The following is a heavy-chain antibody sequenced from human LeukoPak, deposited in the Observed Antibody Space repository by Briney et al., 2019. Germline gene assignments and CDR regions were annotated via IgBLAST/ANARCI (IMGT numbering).Heavy chain of an antibody. CDR3: ARARDGHINNWFDP. D-gene: IGHD5-24*01. J-gene: IGHJ5*02. V-gene: IGHV4-59*01. CDR1: GGSISNYY. CDR2: IYYSGST. Sequence: PSETLSLTCTVSGGSISNYYWSWIRQPPGKGLEWIGYIYYSGSTNYNPSLKSRVTISVDTSKNQFSLKMSSVTAADTAVYYCARARDGHINNWFDPWGQGTLVIVSS.